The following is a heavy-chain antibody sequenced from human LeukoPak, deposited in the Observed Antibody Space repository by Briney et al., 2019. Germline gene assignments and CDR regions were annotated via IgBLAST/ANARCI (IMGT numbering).Heavy chain of an antibody. D-gene: IGHD3-22*01. CDR1: GFTFSDYY. CDR3: ARDRTYYDSSGYYPHYFDY. CDR2: ISSSGSTI. J-gene: IGHJ4*02. V-gene: IGHV3-11*01. Sequence: GGSLRLSCAASGFTFSDYYMSWIRQAPGKGLEWVSYISSSGSTIYYADSVKGRFTISRDNAKNSLYLQMNSLRAEDTAVYYCARDRTYYDSSGYYPHYFDYWGQGTLVTVSS.